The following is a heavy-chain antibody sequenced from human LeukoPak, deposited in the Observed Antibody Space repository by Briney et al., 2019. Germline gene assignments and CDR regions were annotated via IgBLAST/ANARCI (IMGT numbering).Heavy chain of an antibody. D-gene: IGHD3-22*01. V-gene: IGHV4-59*11. CDR2: ISDSGST. Sequence: SETLSLTCVVSGGSLSTHHWSWIRRSPGRGLEWIGYISDSGSTNYNPSLKSRVTISVDTSKNQFSLMLSSVTAADTAVYYCARGYDSSAYYPFNYWGQGTLVTVSS. CDR1: GGSLSTHH. J-gene: IGHJ4*02. CDR3: ARGYDSSAYYPFNY.